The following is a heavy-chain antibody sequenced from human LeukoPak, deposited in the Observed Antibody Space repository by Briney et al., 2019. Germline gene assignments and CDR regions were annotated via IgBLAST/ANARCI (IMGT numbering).Heavy chain of an antibody. CDR1: GFTVSSNY. V-gene: IGHV3-66*01. CDR2: IYSGGST. CDR3: ARDRYCSGGSCFSDY. D-gene: IGHD2-15*01. J-gene: IGHJ4*02. Sequence: GGSLRLSCAASGFTVSSNYMSWVRQAPGKGLEWVSVIYSGGSTYYADSVKGRFTISRDNSKNTLYLQMNSLRAEDTAVYYCARDRYCSGGSCFSDYWGQGTLVTVSS.